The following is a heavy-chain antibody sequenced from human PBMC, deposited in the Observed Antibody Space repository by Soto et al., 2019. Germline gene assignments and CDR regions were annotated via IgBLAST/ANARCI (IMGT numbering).Heavy chain of an antibody. CDR2: ISWNSGSI. D-gene: IGHD4-17*01. Sequence: EVQLVESRGGLVQPGRSLRLSCAASGFTFDDYAMHWVRQAPGKGLEWVSGISWNSGSIGYADSVKGRFTISRDNAKNSLYLQMNSLRAEDTALYYCAKDHMTTVTTFGTLDYWGQGTLVTVSS. CDR1: GFTFDDYA. CDR3: AKDHMTTVTTFGTLDY. V-gene: IGHV3-9*01. J-gene: IGHJ4*02.